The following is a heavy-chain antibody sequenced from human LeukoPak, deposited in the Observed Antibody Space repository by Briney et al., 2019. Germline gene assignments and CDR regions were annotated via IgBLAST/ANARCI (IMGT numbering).Heavy chain of an antibody. CDR2: IKQDGSEK. CDR1: GFTFSLYW. J-gene: IGHJ6*03. CDR3: ARGVDTTMAPADV. D-gene: IGHD5-18*01. Sequence: GGPLRLSCAASGFTFSLYWMHWVRQAPGKGLEWVANIKQDGSEKYYVDSVKGQFTISRDNAKNSLYLQMNSLRAEDTAVYYCARGVDTTMAPADVWGKGTTVTVSS. V-gene: IGHV3-7*01.